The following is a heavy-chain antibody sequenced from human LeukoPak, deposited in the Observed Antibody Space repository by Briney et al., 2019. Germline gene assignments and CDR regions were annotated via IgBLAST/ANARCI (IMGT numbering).Heavy chain of an antibody. D-gene: IGHD3-3*01. Sequence: GGSLRLSCAAPGFTFSSYSMNWVRQAPGKGLEWVSYISSSSSTIYYADSVKGRFTISRDNAKNSLYLQMNSLRAEDTAVYFCARGFLEWLLYGGADYWGQGTLVTVAS. CDR3: ARGFLEWLLYGGADY. CDR2: ISSSSSTI. V-gene: IGHV3-48*01. CDR1: GFTFSSYS. J-gene: IGHJ4*02.